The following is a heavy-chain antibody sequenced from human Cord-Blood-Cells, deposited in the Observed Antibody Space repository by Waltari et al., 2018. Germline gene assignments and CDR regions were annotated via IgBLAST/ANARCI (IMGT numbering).Heavy chain of an antibody. D-gene: IGHD3-10*01. J-gene: IGHJ4*02. Sequence: QVQLVQSGAEVKKPGASVKVSCKASGYTFTSYAMHWVRQAPGQRLERMGWINAGNGNTNYSQKFQGRVTITRDTSASTAYMELSSLRSEDTAVYYCARVPYGSGSYYDYWGQGTLVTVSS. V-gene: IGHV1-3*01. CDR1: GYTFTSYA. CDR3: ARVPYGSGSYYDY. CDR2: INAGNGNT.